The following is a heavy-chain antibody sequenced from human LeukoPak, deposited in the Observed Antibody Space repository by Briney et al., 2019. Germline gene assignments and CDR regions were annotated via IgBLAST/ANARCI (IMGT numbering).Heavy chain of an antibody. CDR1: GFTFSSYS. CDR2: ISSSSSYI. J-gene: IGHJ4*02. Sequence: KSGGSLRLPCAASGFTFSSYSMNWVRQAPGKGLEWVSSISSSSSYIYYADSVKGRFTISRDNAKNSLYLQMNSLRAEDTAVYYCARDLSYNWNDGDYWGQGTLVTVSS. CDR3: ARDLSYNWNDGDY. V-gene: IGHV3-21*01. D-gene: IGHD1-20*01.